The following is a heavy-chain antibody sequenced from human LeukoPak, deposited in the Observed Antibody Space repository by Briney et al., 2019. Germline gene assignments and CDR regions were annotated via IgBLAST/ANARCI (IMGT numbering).Heavy chain of an antibody. D-gene: IGHD3-9*01. J-gene: IGHJ6*04. CDR2: ISSSSSYI. CDR1: GFTFSSYS. CDR3: ARNRILTGPPVYYYYGMDV. V-gene: IGHV3-21*01. Sequence: PGGSLRLSCAASGFTFSSYSMNWVRQAPGKGLEWVSSISSSSSYIYYADSVKGRFTISRDNAKNSLYLQMNSLRAEDTAVYYCARNRILTGPPVYYYYGMDVWGKGTRSPSPQ.